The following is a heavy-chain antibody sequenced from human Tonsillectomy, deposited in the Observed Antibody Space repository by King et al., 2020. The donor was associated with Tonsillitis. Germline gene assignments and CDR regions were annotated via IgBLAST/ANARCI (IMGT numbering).Heavy chain of an antibody. CDR1: GFTFSSYA. J-gene: IGHJ4*02. Sequence: VQLVESGGGLVQPGGSLRLSCSASGFTFSSYAMHWVRQAPGKGLEYVSAISSNGGSTYYADSVKGRFTISRDNSKNTLYLQMSSLRAEDTAVYYCVKVGVYSSSWYQPARTNDYWGQGPLVTVSS. CDR3: VKVGVYSSSWYQPARTNDY. CDR2: ISSNGGST. V-gene: IGHV3-64D*06. D-gene: IGHD6-13*01.